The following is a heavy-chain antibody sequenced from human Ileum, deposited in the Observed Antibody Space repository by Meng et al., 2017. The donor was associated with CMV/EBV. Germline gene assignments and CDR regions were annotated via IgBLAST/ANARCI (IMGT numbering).Heavy chain of an antibody. CDR1: GFTFRDSW. J-gene: IGHJ4*02. V-gene: IGHV3-74*01. Sequence: CVVAGFTFRDSWMHWVRQAPGKGLVWVAYITGDGSRTAYADSVEGRFSVSRDYAENTLYLQMNSLRADDTAVYYCAADITSLGATFDFWGRGALVIVSS. CDR2: ITGDGSRT. CDR3: AADITSLGATFDF. D-gene: IGHD1-26*01.